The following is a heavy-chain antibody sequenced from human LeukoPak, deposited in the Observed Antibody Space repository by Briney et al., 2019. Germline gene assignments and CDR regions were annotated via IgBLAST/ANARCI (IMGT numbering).Heavy chain of an antibody. CDR2: IYYSGST. Sequence: PSETLSLTCTVSGGSISSYYWSWIRQPPGKGLEWIGYIYYSGSTNYNPSLKSRVTTSVDTSKNQFSLKLSSVTAADTAVYYCARDYCSGGSCYNWFDPWGQGTLVTVSS. CDR1: GGSISSYY. D-gene: IGHD2-15*01. J-gene: IGHJ5*02. CDR3: ARDYCSGGSCYNWFDP. V-gene: IGHV4-59*01.